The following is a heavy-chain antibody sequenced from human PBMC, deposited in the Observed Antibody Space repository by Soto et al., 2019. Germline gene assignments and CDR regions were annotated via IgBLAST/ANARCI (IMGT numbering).Heavy chain of an antibody. J-gene: IGHJ5*02. V-gene: IGHV4-34*01. CDR2: INHSGST. CDR3: ARGGIVVVPARGWFDP. Sequence: QVQLQQWGAGLLKPSETLSLTCAVYGGSFSGYYWSWIRQPPGKGLEWIGEINHSGSTNYNPSFKSRVTISVDTSKNQFSLKLSSVTAADTAVYYCARGGIVVVPARGWFDPWGQGTLVTVSS. CDR1: GGSFSGYY. D-gene: IGHD2-2*01.